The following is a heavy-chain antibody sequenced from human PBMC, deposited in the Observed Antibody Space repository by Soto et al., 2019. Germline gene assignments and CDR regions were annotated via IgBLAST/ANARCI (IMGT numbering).Heavy chain of an antibody. J-gene: IGHJ4*02. V-gene: IGHV1-3*01. D-gene: IGHD3-10*01. Sequence: QVQLVQSGAEVKKPGASVKVSCKASGYTFTSYAMHWVRQAPGQRLEWMGWINAGNGNTKYSQKFQGRVTITRDTSASTAYMERSSLRSEDTAVYYCARVGYYGSGTSYNTDYFDYWGQGTLVTVSS. CDR1: GYTFTSYA. CDR2: INAGNGNT. CDR3: ARVGYYGSGTSYNTDYFDY.